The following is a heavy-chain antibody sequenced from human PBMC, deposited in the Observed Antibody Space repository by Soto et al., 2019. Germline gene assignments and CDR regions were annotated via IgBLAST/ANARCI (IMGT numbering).Heavy chain of an antibody. D-gene: IGHD4-17*01. CDR2: INTGNGNT. J-gene: IGHJ4*02. V-gene: IGHV1-3*04. Sequence: ASVKVSCKASGFTFTSHAIQWVRQAPGQRLEWMGWINTGNGNTKYSLKFQGRVTITRDTSASTAYMELSSLRSEDTAVYYCARGREYGGLFDYWGQGTLVTVSS. CDR3: ARGREYGGLFDY. CDR1: GFTFTSHA.